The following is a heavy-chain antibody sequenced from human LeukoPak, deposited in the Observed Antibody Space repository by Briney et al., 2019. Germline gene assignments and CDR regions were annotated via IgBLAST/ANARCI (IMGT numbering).Heavy chain of an antibody. CDR3: ARYYDILTGYGYGMDV. CDR2: ISSSSSYI. J-gene: IGHJ6*02. D-gene: IGHD3-9*01. CDR1: GFTFSSYS. Sequence: GGSLRLSCAASGFTFSSYSMNWVRQAPGKGLEWVSSISSSSSYIYYADSVKGRFTISRDNAKNSLYLQMNSLRAEDTAVYYCARYYDILTGYGYGMDVWGQGTTVTVSS. V-gene: IGHV3-21*01.